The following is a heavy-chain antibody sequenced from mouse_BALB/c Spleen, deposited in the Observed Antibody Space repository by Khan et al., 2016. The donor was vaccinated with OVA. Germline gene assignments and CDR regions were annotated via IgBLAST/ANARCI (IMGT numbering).Heavy chain of an antibody. CDR3: ASYRYDYFDY. CDR2: IYPGDGDT. J-gene: IGHJ2*01. Sequence: QVQLQQSGAELARPGASVKLSSKSSGYTFTSYWMQWVKQRPGQGLEWIGAIYPGDGDTRYTQKFKGKATLTADKSSSTAYMQLSSLASEDSAVYYCASYRYDYFDYGGQGTTLTVAS. CDR1: GYTFTSYW. V-gene: IGHV1-87*01. D-gene: IGHD2-14*01.